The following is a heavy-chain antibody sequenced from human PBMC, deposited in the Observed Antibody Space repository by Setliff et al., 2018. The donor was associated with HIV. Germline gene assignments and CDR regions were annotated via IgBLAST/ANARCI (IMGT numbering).Heavy chain of an antibody. V-gene: IGHV2-26*01. CDR3: ARYNFRRGYWDYFDY. J-gene: IGHJ4*02. D-gene: IGHD3-3*01. Sequence: GSGPTLVNPTETLTLTCTVSGFSLSNTRMGVSWIRQPPGKALEWLAHIFPNDEKSYSASLKSRVTISEDTSKSQVVLTMTNMDPADTATYYCARYNFRRGYWDYFDYWGQGTQVTVSS. CDR2: IFPNDEK. CDR1: GFSLSNTRMG.